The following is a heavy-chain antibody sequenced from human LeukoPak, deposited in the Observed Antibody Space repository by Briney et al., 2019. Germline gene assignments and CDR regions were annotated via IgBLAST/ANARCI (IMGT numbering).Heavy chain of an antibody. CDR3: AGSYCSSTSCYDPPLDY. D-gene: IGHD2-2*01. V-gene: IGHV1-8*01. CDR2: MNPNSGNT. Sequence: ASVKVSCKASGYTFTSYDINWVRQATGQGLEWMGWMNPNSGNTGYAQKFQGRVTMTRNTSISTAYMELSSLRSEDTAVYYCAGSYCSSTSCYDPPLDYWGQGTLVTVSS. J-gene: IGHJ4*02. CDR1: GYTFTSYD.